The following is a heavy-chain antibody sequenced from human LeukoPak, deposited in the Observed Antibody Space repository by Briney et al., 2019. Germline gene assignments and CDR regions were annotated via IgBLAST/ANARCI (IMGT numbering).Heavy chain of an antibody. CDR1: GGSISSGDYY. CDR2: IYYSGST. CDR3: ARAAQGIAAAGTVHY. V-gene: IGHV4-30-4*01. J-gene: IGHJ4*02. D-gene: IGHD6-13*01. Sequence: SETLSLTCTVSGGSISSGDYYWSWIRQPPGKGLEWIGYIYYSGSTYYNPSLKSRVTISVDTSKNQFSLKLSSVTAADTAVYYCARAAQGIAAAGTVHYWGQGTLVTVSS.